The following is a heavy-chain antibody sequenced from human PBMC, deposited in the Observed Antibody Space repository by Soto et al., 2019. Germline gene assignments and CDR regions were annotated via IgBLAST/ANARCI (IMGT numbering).Heavy chain of an antibody. CDR2: ISRSGDVI. CDR1: GFTFSSYE. CDR3: ARGFSSYSDH. Sequence: AGGSLRLSCAGSGFTFSSYEMNWVRQAPGKGLEWVSYISRSGDVIYYADSVKGRFTVSRDNAKNSLYLQMNSLRAEDTAVYYCARGFSSYSDHWAQGTLVTVSS. V-gene: IGHV3-48*03. D-gene: IGHD6-13*01. J-gene: IGHJ4*02.